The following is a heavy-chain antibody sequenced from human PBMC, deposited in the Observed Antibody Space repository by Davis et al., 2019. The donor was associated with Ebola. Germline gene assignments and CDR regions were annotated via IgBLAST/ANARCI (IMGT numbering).Heavy chain of an antibody. CDR2: IRSKSDGETT. CDR1: GFTFSNAW. D-gene: IGHD3-3*01. J-gene: IGHJ6*02. CDR3: TTGDYNFWSGAYYPYGLDV. V-gene: IGHV3-15*01. Sequence: GGSLRLSCAASGFTFSNAWMTWVRQAPGKGLEWVGRIRSKSDGETTYYAAPVKDRFSISRDDSQNTLYLQMNSLETEDTAVYYCTTGDYNFWSGAYYPYGLDVWGQGTTVTVSS.